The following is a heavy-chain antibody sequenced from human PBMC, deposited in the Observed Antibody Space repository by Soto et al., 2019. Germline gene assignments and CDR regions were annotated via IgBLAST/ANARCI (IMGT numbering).Heavy chain of an antibody. D-gene: IGHD3-10*01. J-gene: IGHJ4*02. CDR2: INQDGNEK. Sequence: GGSLRLSCEISGFLFSSYWMSWVRQAPGKGLEWVAHINQDGNEKYYVDSVKGRFTISRDNAKNSLYLQMNTLRAEDTAVYYCARATGADKEDYWGQGTLVTVSS. V-gene: IGHV3-7*04. CDR1: GFLFSSYW. CDR3: ARATGADKEDY.